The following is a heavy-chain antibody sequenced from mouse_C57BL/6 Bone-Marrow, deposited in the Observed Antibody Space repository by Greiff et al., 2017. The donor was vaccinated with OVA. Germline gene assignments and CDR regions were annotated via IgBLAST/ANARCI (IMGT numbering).Heavy chain of an antibody. J-gene: IGHJ2*01. CDR2: IDPETGGT. CDR3: TTTPSTTVVPYYLDD. V-gene: IGHV1-15*01. CDR1: GYTFTDYE. Sequence: QVQLKESGAELVRPGASVTLSCKASGYTFTDYEMHWVKQTPVHGLEWIGAIDPETGGTAYNQKFKGKAILTADKSSSTAYMELRSLTSEDSAVYYCTTTPSTTVVPYYLDDWGQGTTLTVSS. D-gene: IGHD1-1*01.